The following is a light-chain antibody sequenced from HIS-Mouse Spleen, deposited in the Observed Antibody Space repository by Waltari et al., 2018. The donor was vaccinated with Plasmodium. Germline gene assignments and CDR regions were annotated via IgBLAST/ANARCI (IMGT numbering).Light chain of an antibody. V-gene: IGLV3-1*01. CDR2: QES. Sequence: SYELTQPPSVPVSPGQTASITCSGDKSGDKYACWYQQKPGQPPVLVIYQESKRPSGIPVRFSGSNSGNTATLTISGTQAMDEADYYCQAWDSSTAVFGGGTKLTVL. J-gene: IGLJ3*02. CDR3: QAWDSSTAV. CDR1: KSGDKY.